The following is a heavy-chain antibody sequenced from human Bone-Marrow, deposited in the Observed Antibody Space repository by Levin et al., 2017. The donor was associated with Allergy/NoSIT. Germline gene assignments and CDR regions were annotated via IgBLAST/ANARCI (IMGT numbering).Heavy chain of an antibody. D-gene: IGHD2-15*01. Sequence: QTLSLTCTFSGFSLRSVDMLVSWLRQPPGKALEWLARIDWDDGKFYVTSLKTRLTISKDTSKNQVTLTLTNMDPADTATYFCARSLCTGGSCPYYFDSWGPGTLVTVSS. CDR2: IDWDDGK. V-gene: IGHV2-70*04. CDR1: GFSLRSVDML. CDR3: ARSLCTGGSCPYYFDS. J-gene: IGHJ4*02.